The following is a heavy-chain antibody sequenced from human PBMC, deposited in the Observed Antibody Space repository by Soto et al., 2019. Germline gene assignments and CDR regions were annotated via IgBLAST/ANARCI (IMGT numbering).Heavy chain of an antibody. J-gene: IGHJ4*02. Sequence: EVELVESGGGLVKPGGSLRLSCAASGFTFTNAWMIWVRQAPGKGLEWVGRIKSRSDGGTTDYAAPVKGRFTISRDDSKNMLYLQMNNLKTDDSAVYYCNTWIVTTDYWGQGTRVTVSP. CDR1: GFTFTNAW. CDR3: NTWIVTTDY. CDR2: IKSRSDGGTT. D-gene: IGHD1-26*01. V-gene: IGHV3-15*01.